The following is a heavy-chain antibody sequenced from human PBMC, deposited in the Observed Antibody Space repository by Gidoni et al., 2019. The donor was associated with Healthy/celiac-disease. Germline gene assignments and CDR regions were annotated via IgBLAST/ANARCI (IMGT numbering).Heavy chain of an antibody. V-gene: IGHV1-2*02. D-gene: IGHD3-3*01. CDR2: INPNSGGT. J-gene: IGHJ6*02. CDR3: ARGSRLRFLPPYYYGMDV. Sequence: QVQLVQSGAEVKKPGASVKVSCKASGYTVTGYYMHWVRQAPGQGLEWMGWINPNSGGTNYAQKFQGRVTMTRDTSISTAYMELSRLRSDDTAVYYCARGSRLRFLPPYYYGMDVWGQGTTVTVSS. CDR1: GYTVTGYY.